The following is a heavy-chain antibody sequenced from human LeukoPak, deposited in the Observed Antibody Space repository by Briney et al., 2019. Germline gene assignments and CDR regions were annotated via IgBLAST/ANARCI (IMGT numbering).Heavy chain of an antibody. V-gene: IGHV3-74*01. CDR1: GFTFSSYL. J-gene: IGHJ4*02. CDR3: ARELPFDY. Sequence: GGSLRLSCADSGFTFSSYLMHWVRQAPGEGLVWVSRIKSDGSRTDYADSVKGRFTISRDNAKNTLYLQMNSLRAEDTAVYYCARELPFDYWGQGTLVTVSS. D-gene: IGHD2-15*01. CDR2: IKSDGSRT.